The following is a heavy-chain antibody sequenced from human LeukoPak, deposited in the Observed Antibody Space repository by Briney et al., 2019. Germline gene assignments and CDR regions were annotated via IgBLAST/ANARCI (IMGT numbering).Heavy chain of an antibody. D-gene: IGHD2-8*01. CDR1: GGSFSGYY. V-gene: IGHV4-34*01. CDR2: INHSGST. J-gene: IGHJ4*02. Sequence: PSETLSLTCAVYGGSFSGYYWSWIRQPPGKGLEWIGEINHSGSTNYNPSIKSRVTISVDTSKNQFSLKLSSVTAADTAVYYCARGRTNGVCYHLDYWGQGTLVTVSS. CDR3: ARGRTNGVCYHLDY.